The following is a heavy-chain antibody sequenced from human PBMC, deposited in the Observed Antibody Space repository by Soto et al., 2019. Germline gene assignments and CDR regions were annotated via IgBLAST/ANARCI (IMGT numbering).Heavy chain of an antibody. V-gene: IGHV3-23*01. CDR3: ARDRGFETWRGMDV. D-gene: IGHD3-10*01. CDR2: ISGSGGGT. J-gene: IGHJ6*01. CDR1: GFAFRSSA. Sequence: PGGPLRLPFSASGFAFRSSAMNGVRKAPGKGLEWVSGISGSGGGTNYAVSVKGRFNISRDNSNNTLYLQMNSLRAEDTAVYYCARDRGFETWRGMDVWGQGTTVT.